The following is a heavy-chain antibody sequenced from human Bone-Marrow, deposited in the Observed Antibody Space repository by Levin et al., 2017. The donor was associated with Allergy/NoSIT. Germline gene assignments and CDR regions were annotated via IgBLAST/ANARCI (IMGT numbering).Heavy chain of an antibody. CDR3: ARRAYSGYEASWFDP. CDR1: GYSFTNYW. V-gene: IGHV5-51*01. D-gene: IGHD5-12*01. J-gene: IGHJ5*02. CDR2: IYPGDSES. Sequence: KVSCKASGYSFTNYWIGWVRQMPGKGLEWMGIIYPGDSESRYSPSFQGQVTISADKSISTAYLQWSSLEASDTAMYYCARRAYSGYEASWFDPWGQGTLVTVSS.